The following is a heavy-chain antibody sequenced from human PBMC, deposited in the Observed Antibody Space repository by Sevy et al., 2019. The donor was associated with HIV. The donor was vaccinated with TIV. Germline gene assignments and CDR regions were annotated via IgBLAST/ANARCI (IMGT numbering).Heavy chain of an antibody. D-gene: IGHD2-2*03. J-gene: IGHJ3*02. CDR1: GFTFSTYW. Sequence: GGSLRLSCAASGFTFSTYWMSWVRQAPGKGLEWVANIKKDESEKHYVDSVRGRFTISRDNAKNSLSMQMHSLRSEDTAVYYCASDSGYCSSFGCQGDAFDIWGQGTTVTVSS. CDR3: ASDSGYCSSFGCQGDAFDI. CDR2: IKKDESEK. V-gene: IGHV3-7*01.